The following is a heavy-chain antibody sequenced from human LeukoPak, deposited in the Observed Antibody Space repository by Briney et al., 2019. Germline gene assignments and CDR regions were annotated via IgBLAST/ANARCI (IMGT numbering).Heavy chain of an antibody. Sequence: PSETLSLTCTVSGGSISSGGYYWSWIRQHPGKGLEWIGYIYYSGSTYYNPSLKSRVTISVDTSKNQFSLKLGSVTAADTAVYYCARLHCSGGRCYTDGQPFYFDYWGQGTLVTVPS. J-gene: IGHJ4*02. V-gene: IGHV4-31*03. CDR2: IYYSGST. CDR1: GGSISSGGYY. D-gene: IGHD2-15*01. CDR3: ARLHCSGGRCYTDGQPFYFDY.